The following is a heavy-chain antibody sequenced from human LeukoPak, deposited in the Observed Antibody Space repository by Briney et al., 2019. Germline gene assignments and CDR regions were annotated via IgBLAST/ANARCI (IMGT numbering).Heavy chain of an antibody. CDR3: ARGASLYSSGWYYPY. D-gene: IGHD6-19*01. CDR2: IYSGGST. V-gene: IGHV3-66*02. Sequence: GGSLRLSCAVSGFTVNNNYMSWVRQAPGKGLEWVSVIYSGGSTYYADSVKGRFTISRDNSKSTLYLQTNSLKAEDTAVYYCARGASLYSSGWYYPYWGQGTLVTVSS. J-gene: IGHJ4*02. CDR1: GFTVNNNY.